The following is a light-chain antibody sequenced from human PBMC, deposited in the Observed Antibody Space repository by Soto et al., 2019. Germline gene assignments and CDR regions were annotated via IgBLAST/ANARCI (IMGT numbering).Light chain of an antibody. J-gene: IGKJ4*02. CDR2: DAS. Sequence: EIVLTQSPATLSLSPGERATLSCRASQSINSQLAWYQQKPGQAPRLLIYDASNRATGIPARFSGSETWTDFTLIISSLEPEDSAVYYCQQRWSWPLTFGGGTKVDIK. CDR3: QQRWSWPLT. V-gene: IGKV3-11*01. CDR1: QSINSQ.